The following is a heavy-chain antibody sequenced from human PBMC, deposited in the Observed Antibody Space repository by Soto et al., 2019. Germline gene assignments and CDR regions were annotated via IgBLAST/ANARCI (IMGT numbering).Heavy chain of an antibody. CDR2: ISWDGGST. J-gene: IGHJ6*02. Sequence: GGSLRLSCAASGFTFDDYTMHWVRQAPGKGLEWVSLISWDGGSTYYADSVKGRFTISRDNSKNSLYLQMNSLRAEDTAVYYCTRGYSYGLKYYYGMDVWGQGTTVTVSS. V-gene: IGHV3-43*01. D-gene: IGHD5-18*01. CDR1: GFTFDDYT. CDR3: TRGYSYGLKYYYGMDV.